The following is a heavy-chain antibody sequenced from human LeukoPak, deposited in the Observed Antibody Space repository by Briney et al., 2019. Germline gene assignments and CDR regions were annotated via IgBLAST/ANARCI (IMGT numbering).Heavy chain of an antibody. CDR3: ARGRGVYGSGSSFDY. V-gene: IGHV4-38-2*02. D-gene: IGHD3-10*01. CDR1: GYSISSGYY. CDR2: INHSGST. J-gene: IGHJ4*02. Sequence: PSETLSLTCTVSGYSISSGYYWGWIRQPPGKGLEWIGEINHSGSTNYNPSLKSRVTISVDTSKNQFSLKLSSVTAADTAVYYCARGRGVYGSGSSFDYWGQGTLVTVSS.